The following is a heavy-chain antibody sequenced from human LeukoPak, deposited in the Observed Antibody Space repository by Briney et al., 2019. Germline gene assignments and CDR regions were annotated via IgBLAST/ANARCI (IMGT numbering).Heavy chain of an antibody. CDR2: IYTTGST. J-gene: IGHJ5*02. Sequence: KPSETPSLTCTVSGVSISSYYWSWIRQPPGKGLEWIGYIYTTGSTYYNPSLKSRVTISVDTSKNQFSLKLSSVTAADTAVYYCARHLRYCSSTSCYSSWFDPWGQGTLVTVAS. CDR1: GVSISSYY. D-gene: IGHD2-2*01. CDR3: ARHLRYCSSTSCYSSWFDP. V-gene: IGHV4-4*09.